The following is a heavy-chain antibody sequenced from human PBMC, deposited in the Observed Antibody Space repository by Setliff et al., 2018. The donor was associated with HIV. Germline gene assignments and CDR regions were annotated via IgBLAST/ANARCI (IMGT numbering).Heavy chain of an antibody. CDR1: GYTSTSYD. D-gene: IGHD2-15*01. CDR3: ARTRSGGSSVYYYYYMDV. Sequence: ASVKVSCKASGYTSTSYDINWVRQATGQGLEWMGWMNPDSGNTGSAQNFQGRLTITWNTSISTAYMQLGSLGFDDTAVYFCARTRSGGSSVYYYYYMDVWGQGTAVTVSS. CDR2: MNPDSGNT. V-gene: IGHV1-8*01. J-gene: IGHJ6*03.